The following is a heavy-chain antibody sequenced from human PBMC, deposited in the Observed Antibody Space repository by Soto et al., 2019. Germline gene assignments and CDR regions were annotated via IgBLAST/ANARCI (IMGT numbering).Heavy chain of an antibody. D-gene: IGHD1-26*01. CDR2: ISGSGDST. CDR1: GFTFSSYA. V-gene: IGHV3-23*01. CDR3: ARRGSGSYYDY. Sequence: EVQLLESGGGLVQPGGSLRLSCAASGFTFSSYAMRWVRQAPGKGLEWVSAISGSGDSTYYADSVKGRFTISRDNSKNTLYLQMYSRRAEDTAVYYCARRGSGSYYDYWGQGTLVTVSS. J-gene: IGHJ4*02.